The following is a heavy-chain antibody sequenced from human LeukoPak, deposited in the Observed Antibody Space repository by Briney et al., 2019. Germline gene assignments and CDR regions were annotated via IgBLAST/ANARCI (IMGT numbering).Heavy chain of an antibody. J-gene: IGHJ4*02. CDR3: ATDSHNYYGSGGYFDY. CDR1: GYTFTSYG. D-gene: IGHD3-10*01. CDR2: ISAYNGHT. V-gene: IGHV1-18*01. Sequence: ASVKVSCKASGYTFTSYGISWVRQTPGQGLEWMGWISAYNGHTNYAQKFQGRVTMTEDTSTDTAYMELSSLRSEDTAVYYCATDSHNYYGSGGYFDYWGQGTLVTVSS.